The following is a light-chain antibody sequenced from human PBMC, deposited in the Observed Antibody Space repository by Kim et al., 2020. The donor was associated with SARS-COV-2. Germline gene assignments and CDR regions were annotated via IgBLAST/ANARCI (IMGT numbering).Light chain of an antibody. J-gene: IGLJ2*01. Sequence: AGPVLLPFGSSPGAVTGVPHPYWCQQNHGQAPRPLFYVTSNKHPWTPARLSGSLLGGNAALTLSGALPEDEAEYYCLLYYNGYRIFGGGTQLTVL. CDR1: PGAVTGVPH. V-gene: IGLV7-46*01. CDR2: VTS. CDR3: LLYYNGYRI.